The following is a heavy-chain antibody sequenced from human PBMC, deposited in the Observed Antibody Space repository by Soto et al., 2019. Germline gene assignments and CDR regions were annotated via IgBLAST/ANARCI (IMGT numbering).Heavy chain of an antibody. CDR2: ISYEGSKK. CDR1: GFTFSSYA. Sequence: PGGSLRLSCAASGFTFSSYAMHWVRQAPGKGLEWVALISYEGSKKYYADSVKGRLTISRDNSKNTLSLQMDSLRAEDTAVYYCAKVVYSGSYYGIEHWGQGPLVTVSS. V-gene: IGHV3-30*18. CDR3: AKVVYSGSYYGIEH. D-gene: IGHD1-26*01. J-gene: IGHJ5*02.